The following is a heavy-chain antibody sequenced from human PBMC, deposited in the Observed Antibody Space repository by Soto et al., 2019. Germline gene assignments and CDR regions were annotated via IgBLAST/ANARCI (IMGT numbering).Heavy chain of an antibody. Sequence: QVQLVQSGTEVKKPGSSVKVSCKASGGTFSSYAISWVRQAPGQGLEWMEGIIPIFGTTNYAQRFQGRVSITADESTSTTYMELSSLRSEDTAVYYCAGSYKYGSGTFDAFDIWGQGTLVTVSS. V-gene: IGHV1-69*01. CDR3: AGSYKYGSGTFDAFDI. D-gene: IGHD3-10*01. J-gene: IGHJ3*02. CDR1: GGTFSSYA. CDR2: IIPIFGTT.